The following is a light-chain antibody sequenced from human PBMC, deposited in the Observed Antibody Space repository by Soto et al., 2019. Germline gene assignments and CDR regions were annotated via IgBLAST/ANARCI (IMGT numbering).Light chain of an antibody. CDR3: QQYNNWPQT. CDR1: QSVSSN. J-gene: IGKJ1*01. V-gene: IGKV3-15*01. Sequence: ELVMTQSPATLSVSPGERATLSCRASQSVSSNLAWYQQNPGQAPRLLIYGASTRATGIPARFSGSGSGTEFTLTISSLQSEDFAVYYCQQYNNWPQTFGHGTKVEIK. CDR2: GAS.